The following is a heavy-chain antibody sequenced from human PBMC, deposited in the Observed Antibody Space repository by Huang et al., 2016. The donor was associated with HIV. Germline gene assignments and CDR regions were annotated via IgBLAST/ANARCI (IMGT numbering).Heavy chain of an antibody. CDR1: GRTVSSYA. CDR2: SIPILGTA. Sequence: QVQLVQSGAEVKKPGSSVKVSCKASGRTVSSYAISWGRQARGEGLGWMGRSIPILGTANYDEKFQGRVTITADESTGTAYMELSSLSSEDTAIYYCAGDLGGADYWGQGTLVTVSS. J-gene: IGHJ4*02. D-gene: IGHD1-26*01. V-gene: IGHV1-69*13. CDR3: AGDLGGADY.